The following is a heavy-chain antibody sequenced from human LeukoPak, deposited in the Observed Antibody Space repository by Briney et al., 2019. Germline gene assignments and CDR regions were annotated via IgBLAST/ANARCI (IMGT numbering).Heavy chain of an antibody. J-gene: IGHJ4*02. V-gene: IGHV4-30-4*08. Sequence: SQTLSLTCTVSGGSISSGDYYWSWIRQPRGKGLEWIGYIYYSGSTYYNPSLKSRVTISVDTSKNQFSLKLSSVTAADTAVYYCARVLMVYAIVNYWGQGTLVTVSS. D-gene: IGHD2-8*01. CDR2: IYYSGST. CDR3: ARVLMVYAIVNY. CDR1: GGSISSGDYY.